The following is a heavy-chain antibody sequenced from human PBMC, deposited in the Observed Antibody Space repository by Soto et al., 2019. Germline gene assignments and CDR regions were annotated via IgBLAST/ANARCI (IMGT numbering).Heavy chain of an antibody. J-gene: IGHJ4*02. Sequence: PGGSLRLSCAASGFTFSSYAMSWVRQAPGKGLEWVSAISGSGGSTYYADSVKGRFTISRDNSKNTLYLQMNSLRAEDTAVYYCAKLLTGIAARGSPSPFDYWGQGTLVTVSS. CDR1: GFTFSSYA. CDR3: AKLLTGIAARGSPSPFDY. CDR2: ISGSGGST. V-gene: IGHV3-23*01. D-gene: IGHD6-6*01.